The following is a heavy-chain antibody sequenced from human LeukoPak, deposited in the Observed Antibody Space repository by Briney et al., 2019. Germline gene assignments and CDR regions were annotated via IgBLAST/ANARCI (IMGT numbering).Heavy chain of an antibody. J-gene: IGHJ4*02. CDR1: GGSISSYY. V-gene: IGHV4-59*01. CDR3: ARGGAAAVILDY. Sequence: SETLSLTCTVSGGSISSYYWSWTRQPPGKGLEWIGYIYYSGSTNYNPSLKSRVTISVDTSKNQFSLKLSSVTAADTAVYYCARGGAAAVILDYWGQGTLVTVSS. CDR2: IYYSGST. D-gene: IGHD6-13*01.